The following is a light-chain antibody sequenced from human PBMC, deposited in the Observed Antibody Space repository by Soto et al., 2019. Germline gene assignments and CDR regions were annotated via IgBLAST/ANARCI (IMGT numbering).Light chain of an antibody. CDR2: ATH. CDR3: QQYDVFPRT. V-gene: IGKV1-16*02. CDR1: QGINNY. J-gene: IGKJ1*01. Sequence: DIQMTQSPSSLSASVGDRVTLTCRASQGINNYVAWFQQKPGRAPKSLIYATHRLHSGVPSKFSASGSGTEVTLTISSLQPEDFATYYCQQYDVFPRTFGQGTKVEI.